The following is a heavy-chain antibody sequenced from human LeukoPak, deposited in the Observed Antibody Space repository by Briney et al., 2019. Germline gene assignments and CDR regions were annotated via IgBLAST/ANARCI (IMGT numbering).Heavy chain of an antibody. CDR1: GXSISSSSYY. CDR2: IYYSGST. Sequence: SETLSLTCTVSGXSISSSSYYWGWIRQPPGKGLEWIGSIYYSGSTYYNPSLKSRVTISVDTSKNQFSLKLSSVTAADTAVYYCARLSSYYDSSGAIDYWGQGTLVTVSS. J-gene: IGHJ4*02. CDR3: ARLSSYYDSSGAIDY. D-gene: IGHD3-22*01. V-gene: IGHV4-39*01.